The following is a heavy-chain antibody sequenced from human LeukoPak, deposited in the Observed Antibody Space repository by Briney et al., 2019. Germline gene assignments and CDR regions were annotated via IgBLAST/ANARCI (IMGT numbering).Heavy chain of an antibody. V-gene: IGHV1-8*01. CDR3: ARHRSGGSSGPNWFDP. D-gene: IGHD6-19*01. CDR2: MNPNSGNT. CDR1: GYTFTSYD. Sequence: ASVKVSCKASGYTFTSYDINWVRQATGQGLEWMGWMNPNSGNTGYAQKFQGRVTMTRNTSISTAYMELSSLRSEDTAMYYCARHRSGGSSGPNWFDPWGQGTLVTVSS. J-gene: IGHJ5*02.